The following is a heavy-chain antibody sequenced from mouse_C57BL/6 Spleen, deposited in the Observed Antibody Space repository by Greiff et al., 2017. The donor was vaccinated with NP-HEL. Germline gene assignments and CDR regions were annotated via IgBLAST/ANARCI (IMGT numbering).Heavy chain of an antibody. J-gene: IGHJ2*01. D-gene: IGHD1-1*01. CDR1: GYTFTSYW. CDR2: IDPSDSYT. V-gene: IGHV1-50*01. CDR3: ARSIYGSSLYYFDY. Sequence: QVQLQQPGAELVKPGASVKLSCKASGYTFTSYWMQWVKQRPAQGLEWIGEIDPSDSYTNYNQKFKGKATLTVDTSSSTAYMQLSSLTSEDSAVYYCARSIYGSSLYYFDYWGQGTTLTVSS.